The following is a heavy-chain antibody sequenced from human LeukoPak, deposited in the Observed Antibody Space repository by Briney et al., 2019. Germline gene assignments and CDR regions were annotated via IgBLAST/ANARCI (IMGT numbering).Heavy chain of an antibody. CDR1: GFTFSSNY. J-gene: IGHJ4*02. CDR3: ASPGIAAAGNFDY. D-gene: IGHD6-13*01. Sequence: PGGSLRLSCAASGFTFSSNYMSWVRQAPGKGLEWVSVIYSGGSTYYADSVKGRFTISRDNSKNTLYLQMNSLRAEDTAVYYCASPGIAAAGNFDYWGQGTLVTVSS. CDR2: IYSGGST. V-gene: IGHV3-53*01.